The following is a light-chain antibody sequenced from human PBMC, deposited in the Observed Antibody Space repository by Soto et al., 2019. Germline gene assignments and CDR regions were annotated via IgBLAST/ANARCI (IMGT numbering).Light chain of an antibody. CDR3: QKYSSAPSLT. V-gene: IGKV1-27*01. Sequence: DIQMTQSPSSLSASVGDRVSITCRASQGISNFLAWYQHKPGKVPKLLIYAASTLQSGVPSRFSGSGSGTDFTLTISSLQPEDVATYYCQKYSSAPSLTFGGGTKLEIK. CDR2: AAS. J-gene: IGKJ4*01. CDR1: QGISNF.